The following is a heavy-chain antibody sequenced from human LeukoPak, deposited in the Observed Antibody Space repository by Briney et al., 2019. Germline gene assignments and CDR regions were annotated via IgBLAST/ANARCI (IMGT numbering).Heavy chain of an antibody. J-gene: IGHJ4*02. CDR2: ISAYNGNT. CDR3: ARVLGYCSGGSCSTGADY. V-gene: IGHV1-18*01. CDR1: GYTFTSYG. D-gene: IGHD2-15*01. Sequence: ASVKVSCKGSGYTFTSYGISWLRQAPAQGLEWMGWISAYNGNTNYAQKLQGRVTMTTDTSTSTAYMELRSLRSDDTAVYYCARVLGYCSGGSCSTGADYWGPGTLVTVSS.